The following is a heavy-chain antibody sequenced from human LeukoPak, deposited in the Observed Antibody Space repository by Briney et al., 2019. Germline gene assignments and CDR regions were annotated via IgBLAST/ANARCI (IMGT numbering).Heavy chain of an antibody. V-gene: IGHV3-15*01. CDR2: IKSKTDGGTT. D-gene: IGHD2-21*02. CDR1: GFTFSNAW. Sequence: GGSLRLSCAASGFTFSNAWMSWVRQAPGKGLEWVGRIKSKTDGGTTDYAAPVKGRFTISRDDSKNTLYLQMNSPKTEDTAVYYCATVTSLADYYYMDVWGKGTTVTVSS. CDR3: ATVTSLADYYYMDV. J-gene: IGHJ6*03.